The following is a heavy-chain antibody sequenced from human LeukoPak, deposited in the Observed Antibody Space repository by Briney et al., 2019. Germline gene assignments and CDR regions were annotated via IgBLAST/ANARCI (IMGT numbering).Heavy chain of an antibody. D-gene: IGHD4-17*01. CDR3: ARDPGGDYVGYYFDY. CDR2: ISYDGSNK. V-gene: IGHV3-30*04. Sequence: GGSLRLSCAASGFTFSSYAMHWVRHAPRKGLERGAVISYDGSNKYYADSVKGRFTISRDNSKNTMYLQMNSLRAEDTAVYYCARDPGGDYVGYYFDYWGQGTLVTVSS. CDR1: GFTFSSYA. J-gene: IGHJ4*02.